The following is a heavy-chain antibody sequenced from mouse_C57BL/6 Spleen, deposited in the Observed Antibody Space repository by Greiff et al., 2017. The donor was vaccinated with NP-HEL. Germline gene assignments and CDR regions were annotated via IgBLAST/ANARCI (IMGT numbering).Heavy chain of an antibody. V-gene: IGHV1-18*01. CDR3: ARGDGNYVAAY. Sequence: VQLKESGPELVKPGASVKIPCKASGYTFTDYNMDWVKQSHGKSLEWIGDINPNNGGTIYNQKFKGKATLTVDMSSSTAYMELSSLTSEDTAVYYCARGDGNYVAAYWGQGTLVTVSA. CDR1: GYTFTDYN. D-gene: IGHD2-1*01. CDR2: INPNNGGT. J-gene: IGHJ3*01.